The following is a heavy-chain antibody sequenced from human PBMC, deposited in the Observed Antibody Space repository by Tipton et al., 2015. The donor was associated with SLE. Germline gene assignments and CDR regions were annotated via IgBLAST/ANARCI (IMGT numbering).Heavy chain of an antibody. Sequence: TLSLTCTVSGGSISSHYWSWIRQPPGKGLEWIGYIYTSGSTNYNPSLKSRVTISVDTSKNQFSLKLSSVTAADTAVYYCARSGEGAFNFDYWGQGTLVTVSS. J-gene: IGHJ4*02. V-gene: IGHV4-4*09. CDR3: ARSGEGAFNFDY. D-gene: IGHD7-27*01. CDR1: GGSISSHY. CDR2: IYTSGST.